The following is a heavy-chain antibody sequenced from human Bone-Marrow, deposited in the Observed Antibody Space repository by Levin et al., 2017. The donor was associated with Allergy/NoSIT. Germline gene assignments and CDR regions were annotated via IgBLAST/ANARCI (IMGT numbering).Heavy chain of an antibody. CDR3: ARAVKGNPYYYGSGSSTYGMDV. D-gene: IGHD3-10*01. J-gene: IGHJ6*02. V-gene: IGHV3-21*01. CDR2: VSSSSNYI. CDR1: GFTFESYA. Sequence: GESLKISCAASGFTFESYAMNWVRQAPGKGLEWVSSVSSSSNYIYYADSIKGRFTISRDNAKNSLYLQMNSLRAEDTAVYYCARAVKGNPYYYGSGSSTYGMDVWGQGTTVTVSS.